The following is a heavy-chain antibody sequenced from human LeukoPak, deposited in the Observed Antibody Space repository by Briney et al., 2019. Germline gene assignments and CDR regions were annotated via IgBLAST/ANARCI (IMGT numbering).Heavy chain of an antibody. CDR1: GYTFTSYG. CDR3: ARVPYYGSGSYSNY. J-gene: IGHJ4*02. Sequence: SVKVSCKASGYTFTSYGTSWVRQAPGQGLEWMGWISAYNGNTNYAQRLQGRVTMTTDTSTSTAYMELRSLRSDDTAVYYCARVPYYGSGSYSNYWGQGTLVTVSS. CDR2: ISAYNGNT. D-gene: IGHD3-10*01. V-gene: IGHV1-18*01.